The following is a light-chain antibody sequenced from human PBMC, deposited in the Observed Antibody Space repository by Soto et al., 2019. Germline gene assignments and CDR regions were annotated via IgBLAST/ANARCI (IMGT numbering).Light chain of an antibody. CDR3: SSYTSSNTLV. CDR1: SSDVGGFDS. J-gene: IGLJ1*01. Sequence: QSALTQPASVSGSPGQSITLSCTGTSSDVGGFDSVSWYQQHPGSAPKLMIYEVTNRPSGVSHRFSGFKSGNTASLTISGLQTEDEADYYCSSYTSSNTLVFGTGTKVTVL. V-gene: IGLV2-14*01. CDR2: EVT.